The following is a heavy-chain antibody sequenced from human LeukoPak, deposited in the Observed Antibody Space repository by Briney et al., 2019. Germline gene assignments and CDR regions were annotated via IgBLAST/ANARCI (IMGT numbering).Heavy chain of an antibody. V-gene: IGHV4-59*13. CDR3: GRMFGDHVAPVDY. D-gene: IGHD3-10*02. Sequence: SETLSLTCSVSGDSITSYYWSWIRQPPGKGLEWIGYVYHSGYTKYNPSLESRVTISPDTSKNQFSLELRSVTAADTAIYFCGRMFGDHVAPVDYWGRGSLVTVS. CDR1: GDSITSYY. CDR2: VYHSGYT. J-gene: IGHJ4*02.